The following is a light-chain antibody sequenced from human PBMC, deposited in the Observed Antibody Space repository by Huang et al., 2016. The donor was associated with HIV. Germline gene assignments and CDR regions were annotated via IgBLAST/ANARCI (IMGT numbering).Light chain of an antibody. CDR3: QHYGTLFT. Sequence: EIILTQSPATLSLSPGERATLSCRASQSVSGTNLAWYQQKLGQAPRLLIYGASTRATGSPDRFSGSGSGTDFTLTISRLEPEDCAVYYCQHYGTLFTCGQGTEVDIK. V-gene: IGKV3-20*01. CDR1: QSVSGTN. CDR2: GAS. J-gene: IGKJ2*01.